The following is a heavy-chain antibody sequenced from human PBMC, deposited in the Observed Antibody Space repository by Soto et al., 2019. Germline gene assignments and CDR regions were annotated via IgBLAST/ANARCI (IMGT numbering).Heavy chain of an antibody. J-gene: IGHJ4*02. V-gene: IGHV3-7*05. CDR2: IRQDGSET. CDR1: GFIFSDYA. D-gene: IGHD5-12*01. CDR3: ARDWLNSYFDN. Sequence: PGGSLRLSCSASGFIFSDYAMHWVRQAPGKGLEWVANIRQDGSETYYADSVRDRFTISRDNGKNSVYLQMNSLRAADTAMYYCARDWLNSYFDNWGQGALVTVSS.